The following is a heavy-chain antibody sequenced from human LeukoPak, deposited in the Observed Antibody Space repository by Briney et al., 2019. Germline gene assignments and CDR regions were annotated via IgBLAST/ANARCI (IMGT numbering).Heavy chain of an antibody. D-gene: IGHD3-16*01. CDR2: TSSSSNTI. CDR3: VRDYTVYWYFDL. J-gene: IGHJ2*01. Sequence: GGSLRLSCAASGFTFSDYSINWVRQAPGKGLEWVSYTSSSSNTIYYADSVKGRFTISRDNAKSSLYLQMNNLRAEDTAVYYCVRDYTVYWYFDLWGRGTLVTVSS. CDR1: GFTFSDYS. V-gene: IGHV3-48*01.